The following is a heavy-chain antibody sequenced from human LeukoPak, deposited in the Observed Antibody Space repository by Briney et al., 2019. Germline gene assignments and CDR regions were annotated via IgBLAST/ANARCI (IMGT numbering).Heavy chain of an antibody. CDR1: GGSISSGDYY. V-gene: IGHV4-30-4*01. CDR2: IYYSGST. D-gene: IGHD2-2*01. CDR3: ARLEDQGYCSSTSCSQYDY. J-gene: IGHJ4*02. Sequence: SETLSLTCTVSGGSISSGDYYWSWIRQPPGTGLEWIGYIYYSGSTYYNPSLKSRVTISVDTSKNQFSLKLSSVTAADTAVYYCARLEDQGYCSSTSCSQYDYWGQGTLVTVSS.